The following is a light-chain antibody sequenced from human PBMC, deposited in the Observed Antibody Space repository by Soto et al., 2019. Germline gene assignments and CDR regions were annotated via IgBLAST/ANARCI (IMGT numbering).Light chain of an antibody. CDR3: QHYGTSPST. V-gene: IGKV3-20*01. J-gene: IGKJ4*02. CDR2: SAS. CDR1: QSISGTY. Sequence: DTVLTQYPGTLSLTSGESATLSCRASQSISGTYVAWYQQKPGQAPRLLIYSASTRATGSSDRFSSSGSGTDFTLSISRLEPEDFAVYYCQHYGTSPSTFLGGTKVEIK.